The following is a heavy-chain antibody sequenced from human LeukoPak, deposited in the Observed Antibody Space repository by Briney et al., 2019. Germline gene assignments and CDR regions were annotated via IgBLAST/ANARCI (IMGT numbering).Heavy chain of an antibody. V-gene: IGHV4-31*03. J-gene: IGHJ4*02. CDR1: GGSISSGGYY. D-gene: IGHD2-2*02. Sequence: SETLSLTCTVSGGSISSGGYYWSWIRQHPGQGLEWIGYIYYSGSTYYNPSLKSRVTISVDTSKNQFSLKLSSVTAADTAVYYCARGYCSSTSCYMDYWGQGTLVTVSS. CDR2: IYYSGST. CDR3: ARGYCSSTSCYMDY.